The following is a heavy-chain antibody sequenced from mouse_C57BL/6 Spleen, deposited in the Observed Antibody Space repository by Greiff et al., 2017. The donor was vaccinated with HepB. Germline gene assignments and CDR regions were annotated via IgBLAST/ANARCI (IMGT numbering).Heavy chain of an antibody. V-gene: IGHV1-53*01. Sequence: QVQLQQPGTELVKPGASVKLSCKASGYTFTSYWMHWVKQRPGQGLEWIGNINPSNGGTNYNEKFKSKATLTVDKSSSTAYMQLSSLTSEDSAVYYCARVENHYGYDKADYAMDYWGQGTSVTVSS. J-gene: IGHJ4*01. CDR2: INPSNGGT. D-gene: IGHD2-2*01. CDR1: GYTFTSYW. CDR3: ARVENHYGYDKADYAMDY.